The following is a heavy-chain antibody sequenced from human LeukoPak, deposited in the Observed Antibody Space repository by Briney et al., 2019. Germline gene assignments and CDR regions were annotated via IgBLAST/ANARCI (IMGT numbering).Heavy chain of an antibody. J-gene: IGHJ4*02. CDR3: ARGGEDIVVVPAAILDY. Sequence: GGSVKVSCKASGYTFTSYYMHWVRQAPGQGLEWMGIINPSGGSTSYAQKFQGRVTMTRDTSTSTVYMELSSLRSEDTAVYYCARGGEDIVVVPAAILDYWGRGTLVTVSS. CDR2: INPSGGST. CDR1: GYTFTSYY. D-gene: IGHD2-2*01. V-gene: IGHV1-46*01.